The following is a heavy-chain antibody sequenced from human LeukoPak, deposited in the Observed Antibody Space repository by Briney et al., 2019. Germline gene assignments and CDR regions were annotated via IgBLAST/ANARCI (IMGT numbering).Heavy chain of an antibody. Sequence: GESLKISCKGSGYSFTSYWIGWVRQMPGKGLEWMGIIYPGDSDTRYSPSFQGQVTISADKSISTAYLQWSSLKASDTAMYYCARVTTVVTPREAFDIWGQGTMVTVSS. CDR3: ARVTTVVTPREAFDI. D-gene: IGHD4-23*01. V-gene: IGHV5-51*01. J-gene: IGHJ3*02. CDR1: GYSFTSYW. CDR2: IYPGDSDT.